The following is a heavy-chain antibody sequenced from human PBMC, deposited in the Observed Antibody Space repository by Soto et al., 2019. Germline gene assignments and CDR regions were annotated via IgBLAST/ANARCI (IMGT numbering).Heavy chain of an antibody. V-gene: IGHV3-48*01. D-gene: IGHD2-15*01. Sequence: PGGSLRLSCAASGFTFSTYSMSWVRQAPGKGLEWVSYISSTSNTIYYTESVKGRFTISRDNAKNSLYLHMNSLSAEDTAVYYCARDRGCSGGICYRDLGYWGQGTLVTVSS. CDR1: GFTFSTYS. J-gene: IGHJ4*02. CDR2: ISSTSNTI. CDR3: ARDRGCSGGICYRDLGY.